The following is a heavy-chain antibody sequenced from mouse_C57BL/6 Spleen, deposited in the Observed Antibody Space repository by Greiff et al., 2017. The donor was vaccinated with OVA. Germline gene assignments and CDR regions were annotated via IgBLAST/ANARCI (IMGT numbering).Heavy chain of an antibody. CDR1: GYTFTSYW. V-gene: IGHV1-55*01. CDR3: ARDDIYYDYAEYYFDY. D-gene: IGHD2-4*01. J-gene: IGHJ2*01. CDR2: IYPGSGST. Sequence: QVQLQQPGAELVKPGASVKMSCKASGYTFTSYWITWVKQRPGQGLEWIGDIYPGSGSTNYNEKFKSKATLTVDTSSSTAYMQLSSLTSEDSAVYYCARDDIYYDYAEYYFDYWGQGTTLTVSS.